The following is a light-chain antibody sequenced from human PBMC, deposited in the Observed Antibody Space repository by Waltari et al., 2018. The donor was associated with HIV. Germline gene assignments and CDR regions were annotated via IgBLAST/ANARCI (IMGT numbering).Light chain of an antibody. CDR1: ASNIGTFY. CDR2: DNK. CDR3: GTWDASLNLAGV. Sequence: QSALTQPPSVSAAPGQKVTISCSGSASNIGTFYVSWYQQFPGTPPTRIIFDNKQQHSRFPDRFSASKSGTSATLDITGLQTGDEADYYCGTWDASLNLAGVFGGGPRLTVL. J-gene: IGLJ3*02. V-gene: IGLV1-51*01.